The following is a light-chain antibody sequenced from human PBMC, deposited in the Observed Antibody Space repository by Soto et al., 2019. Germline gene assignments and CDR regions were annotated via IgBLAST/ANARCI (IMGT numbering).Light chain of an antibody. CDR3: FAYAGDSTWL. J-gene: IGLJ3*02. V-gene: IGLV2-23*02. Sequence: QSALTQPACVSGSAGESITISCAGTRSDIGSYNSIAWYQQHPGKAPRVMIFEVTQRPSGISNRFSGSKSGYTASLTISGLQAEDEADYFCFAYAGDSTWLFGGGTKVTVL. CDR2: EVT. CDR1: RSDIGSYNS.